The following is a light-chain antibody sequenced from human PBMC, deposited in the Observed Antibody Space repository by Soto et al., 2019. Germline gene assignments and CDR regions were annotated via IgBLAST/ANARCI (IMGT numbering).Light chain of an antibody. J-gene: IGKJ1*01. CDR1: QSISSW. Sequence: DIQLTQSPSTLSGSVGDRVTITCLASQSISSWLAWYQQKPGKAPKLLIFDAFSLESGVPSRFSGNGSGTEFTLTISSLQPDDFATYYCQHYNSYSEAFGQGTNV. CDR2: DAF. CDR3: QHYNSYSEA. V-gene: IGKV1-5*01.